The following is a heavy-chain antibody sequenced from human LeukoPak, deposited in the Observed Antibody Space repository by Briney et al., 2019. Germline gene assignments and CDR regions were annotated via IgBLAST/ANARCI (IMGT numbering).Heavy chain of an antibody. Sequence: PGGSLRLSCAASGFTFSSYGMHWVRQTPGKGLEWVAFIRYDGSNKYYADSVKGRFTISRDNSKNTLYLQMNSLRAEDTAVYYRAKVPYDYVWGSYRYTPSYWGQGTLVTVSS. CDR3: AKVPYDYVWGSYRYTPSY. J-gene: IGHJ4*02. V-gene: IGHV3-30*02. D-gene: IGHD3-16*02. CDR2: IRYDGSNK. CDR1: GFTFSSYG.